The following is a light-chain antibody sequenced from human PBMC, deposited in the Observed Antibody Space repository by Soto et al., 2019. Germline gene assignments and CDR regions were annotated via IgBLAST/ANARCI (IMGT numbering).Light chain of an antibody. V-gene: IGLV2-11*01. J-gene: IGLJ3*02. CDR1: SGDVGGYNF. CDR2: DVS. CDR3: CSSGGSYTWV. Sequence: QSALTQPRSVSGSPGQSVTISCTGTSGDVGGYNFVSWYQQNPGKAPTLMIFDVSQRPSGVPDRFSGSKSGNTASLTISGLQAEDAADYYCCSSGGSYTWVFGGGTKLTVL.